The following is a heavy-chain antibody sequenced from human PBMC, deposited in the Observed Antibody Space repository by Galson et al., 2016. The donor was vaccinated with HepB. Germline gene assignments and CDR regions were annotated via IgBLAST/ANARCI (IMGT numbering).Heavy chain of an antibody. Sequence: PALVKPTQTLTLTCTLSGLSLNTRGAAVGWIRQPPGKSLEWLALIHWDDDKRYTPSLESRLTIIKDISKNQVVLTLTDMDPVDTATYYCGHQEGVRDFDYWGQGTLVTVSS. CDR1: GLSLNTRGAA. J-gene: IGHJ4*02. D-gene: IGHD2-8*01. CDR2: IHWDDDK. V-gene: IGHV2-5*02. CDR3: GHQEGVRDFDY.